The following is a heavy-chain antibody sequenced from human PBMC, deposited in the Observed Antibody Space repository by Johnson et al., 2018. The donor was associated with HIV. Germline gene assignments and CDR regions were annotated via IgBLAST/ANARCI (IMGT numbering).Heavy chain of an antibody. D-gene: IGHD5-24*01. CDR1: GFTFSSYW. CDR2: IKQDGSEK. Sequence: VQLVESGGGLVQPGGSLRLSCAASGFTFSSYWMSWVRQAPGKGLEWVANIKQDGSEKYYVDSVKGRFTISRDNAKNSLYLQMNSLRAEDTALYYCARDALQLWDTFDIWGQGTMVTVSS. CDR3: ARDALQLWDTFDI. V-gene: IGHV3-7*05. J-gene: IGHJ3*02.